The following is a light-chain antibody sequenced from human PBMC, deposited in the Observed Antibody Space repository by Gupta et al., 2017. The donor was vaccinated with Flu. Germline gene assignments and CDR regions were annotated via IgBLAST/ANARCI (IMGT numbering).Light chain of an antibody. J-gene: IGKJ1*01. CDR2: KTS. Sequence: VGDRVTITCRASQTISNWLAWYQQKPGKAPNLLIYKTSTLQSGVPSRFSGSGSGTDFTLTISSLQPDDFATYYCQQYKTIGTFGPGTKVEI. V-gene: IGKV1-5*03. CDR3: QQYKTIGT. CDR1: QTISNW.